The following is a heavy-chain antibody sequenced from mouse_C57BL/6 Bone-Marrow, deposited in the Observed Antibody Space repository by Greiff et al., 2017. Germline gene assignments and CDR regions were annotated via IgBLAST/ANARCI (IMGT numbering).Heavy chain of an antibody. J-gene: IGHJ4*01. CDR3: ARTGSSLYYAKDY. V-gene: IGHV1-55*01. D-gene: IGHD1-1*01. CDR1: GYTLTSYW. CDR2: IYPGSGST. Sequence: QVQLQQPGAELVKPGASVKMSCKASGYTLTSYWITWVKQRPGQGLEWIGDIYPGSGSTNYNEKFKSKATLTVDTSSSTAYLQLSSLTSEDSAVDYCARTGSSLYYAKDYWGQGTSVTGAS.